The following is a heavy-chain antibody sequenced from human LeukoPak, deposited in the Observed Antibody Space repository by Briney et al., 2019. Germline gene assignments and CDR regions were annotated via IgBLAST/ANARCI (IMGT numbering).Heavy chain of an antibody. CDR1: GFTFSSYA. J-gene: IGHJ6*02. CDR3: AKDIRFLEWLLSDYYYGMDV. V-gene: IGHV3-23*01. CDR2: ISGSGGST. Sequence: GESLRLSCAASGFTFSSYAMSWVRQAPGKGLEWVSAISGSGGSTYYADSVKGRFTISRDNSKNTLYLQMNSLRAEDTAVYYCAKDIRFLEWLLSDYYYGMDVWGQGTTVTVSS. D-gene: IGHD3-3*01.